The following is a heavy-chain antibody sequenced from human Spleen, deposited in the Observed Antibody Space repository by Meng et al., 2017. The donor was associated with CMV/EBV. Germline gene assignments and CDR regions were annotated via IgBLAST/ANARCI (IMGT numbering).Heavy chain of an antibody. CDR2: IYSSGST. CDR3: AGPGYSSGWYRDY. Sequence: SGGSNSSSSCYWGWIRQPPGKGLEWIGSIYSSGSTYYNPSLKSRVTISVDTSKNQFSLKLSSVTAADTAVYYCAGPGYSSGWYRDYWGQGTLVTVSS. V-gene: IGHV4-39*01. D-gene: IGHD6-19*01. J-gene: IGHJ4*02. CDR1: GGSNSSSSCY.